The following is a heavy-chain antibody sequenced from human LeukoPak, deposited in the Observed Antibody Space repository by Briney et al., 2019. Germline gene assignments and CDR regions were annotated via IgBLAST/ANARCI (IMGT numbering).Heavy chain of an antibody. J-gene: IGHJ4*02. CDR3: SRGSVAFCPFGY. CDR1: GGSVRSTNW. CDR2: ASLTGAT. V-gene: IGHV4-4*02. Sequence: SSDTLSLTCGVSGGSVRSTNWGGWVRQPPGQGLEWIGEASLTGATNYTPSLNGRFTLSLAGSRNRLSLTLTSLTAPARATYSCSRGSVAFCPFGYWGQGTLAIVPP. D-gene: IGHD2-21*01.